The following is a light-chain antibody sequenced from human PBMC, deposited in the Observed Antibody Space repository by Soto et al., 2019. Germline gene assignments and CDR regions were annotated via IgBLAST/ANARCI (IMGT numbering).Light chain of an antibody. Sequence: EIVMTQSPGTLSLSPGERATLSCRASQSLTSSYLAWYQQKPGQAPRLLIFDASTRATGIPARFSGSGSGTEFTLTTTSLQSEDFAVYYCQQYNAWPRTFGQGTKVDIK. J-gene: IGKJ1*01. V-gene: IGKV3-15*01. CDR3: QQYNAWPRT. CDR2: DAS. CDR1: QSLTSSY.